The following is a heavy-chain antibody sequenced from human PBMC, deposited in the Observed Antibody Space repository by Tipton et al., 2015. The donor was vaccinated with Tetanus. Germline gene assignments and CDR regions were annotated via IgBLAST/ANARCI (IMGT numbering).Heavy chain of an antibody. J-gene: IGHJ4*02. CDR3: ARDQARGARGWNYFDY. V-gene: IGHV4-31*03. D-gene: IGHD1-26*01. Sequence: GLVKPSQTLSLTCTVSGGSISSGGYYWSWIRQHPGEGLEWIGDIYNSGSTYYNPSLKSRVTILVDTTKNQFSLKLKSVTAADTAVYYCARDQARGARGWNYFDYWGQGSPVTVSS. CDR2: IYNSGST. CDR1: GGSISSGGYY.